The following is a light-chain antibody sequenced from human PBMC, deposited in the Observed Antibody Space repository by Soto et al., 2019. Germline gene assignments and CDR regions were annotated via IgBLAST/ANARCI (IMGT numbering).Light chain of an antibody. V-gene: IGLV2-23*02. CDR3: CSYAGSSTLV. Sequence: QSVLTQPASVSGSPGQSITISCTGTSSDVGSYNLVSWYQHHPGKAPKLMIYEVSKRPSGVSNRFSGSKSGNTASLTISGLQAEDEDDYDCCSYAGSSTLVFGTGTKVTVL. CDR2: EVS. CDR1: SSDVGSYNL. J-gene: IGLJ1*01.